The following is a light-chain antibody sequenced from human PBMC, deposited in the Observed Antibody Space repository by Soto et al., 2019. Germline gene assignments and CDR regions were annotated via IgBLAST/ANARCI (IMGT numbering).Light chain of an antibody. CDR1: QSVLYSSNNLNY. CDR2: WAS. J-gene: IGKJ3*01. CDR3: QQYLGTPGT. V-gene: IGKV4-1*01. Sequence: DIVMTQSPDSLAVSLGERATINCKSSQSVLYSSNNLNYLAWYQQKPGQPPKLLIYWASTRESGVPDRFSGSGSGTDFTLTISSLQAEDVAVYYCQQYLGTPGTFGPGTKVDIK.